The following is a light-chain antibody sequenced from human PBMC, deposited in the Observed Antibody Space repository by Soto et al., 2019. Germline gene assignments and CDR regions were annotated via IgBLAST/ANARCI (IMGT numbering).Light chain of an antibody. CDR1: QSISTW. J-gene: IGKJ1*01. CDR2: GAS. CDR3: QQYNSYYT. V-gene: IGKV1-5*01. Sequence: DIQMTQSPSTLSASVGDRVTITCRASQSISTWLAWYQQKPGKAPKLLIYGASTLESGVPSRFRRSGYGTALALSISGLELDDFATYCCQQYNSYYTFGQGTKVEIK.